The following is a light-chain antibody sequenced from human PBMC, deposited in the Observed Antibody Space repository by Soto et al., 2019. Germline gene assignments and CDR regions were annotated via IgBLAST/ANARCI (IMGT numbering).Light chain of an antibody. J-gene: IGKJ1*01. CDR2: DAS. V-gene: IGKV3-11*01. CDR3: QQRSYWPGT. CDR1: QSVSSY. Sequence: EIVLTQSPATLSLSPGERATLSCRASQSVSSYLAWYQQKPGQAPRLLIYDASNRATGIPARFSGSGSGTDFTLNISSLETADFAVYYCQQRSYWPGTFGQGTKVEIK.